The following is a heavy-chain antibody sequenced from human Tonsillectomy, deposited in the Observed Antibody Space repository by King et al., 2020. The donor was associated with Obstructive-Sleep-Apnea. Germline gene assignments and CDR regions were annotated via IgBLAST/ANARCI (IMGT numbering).Heavy chain of an antibody. CDR1: GFSLSTSGVG. CDR3: AHIGVDAAGGSYYYYGMDV. D-gene: IGHD6-13*01. V-gene: IGHV2-5*02. Sequence: TLKESGPTLVKPTQTLTLTCTFSGFSLSTSGVGVGWIRQPPGKALEWLALIYWDDDKRYSPSLKSRLTITKDTSKNQVVLTMTNMDPVDTATYYCAHIGVDAAGGSYYYYGMDVWGQGPTVTVSS. CDR2: IYWDDDK. J-gene: IGHJ6*02.